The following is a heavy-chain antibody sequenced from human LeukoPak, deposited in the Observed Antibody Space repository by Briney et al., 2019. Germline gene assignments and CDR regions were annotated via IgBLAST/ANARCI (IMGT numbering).Heavy chain of an antibody. J-gene: IGHJ4*02. CDR3: ARALTTVTIGY. V-gene: IGHV1-46*01. Sequence: ASVKVSCKASGYTFTSYYMHWVRQAPGQGLEWMGIINPSGGSTSYAQKFQGRVTMTRDMSTSTVYMELSSLRSEDTAVYYCARALTTVTIGYWGQGTLVTVSS. D-gene: IGHD4-11*01. CDR2: INPSGGST. CDR1: GYTFTSYY.